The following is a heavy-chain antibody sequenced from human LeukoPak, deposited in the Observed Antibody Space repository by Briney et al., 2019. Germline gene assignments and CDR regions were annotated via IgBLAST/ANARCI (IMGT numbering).Heavy chain of an antibody. D-gene: IGHD3-22*01. CDR2: IDWDDDK. Sequence: SGPALLKPTQTLTLTCTFSGFSLSVTGVCVSWIRQPPGKALEWLARIDWDDDKYYTTSLKTRLTISKDTSKNQVVITMNNMDPVDTATYYCARIPSRNWDSSGYYDAFDFWGQGTMVTVSS. V-gene: IGHV2-70*11. J-gene: IGHJ3*01. CDR1: GFSLSVTGVC. CDR3: ARIPSRNWDSSGYYDAFDF.